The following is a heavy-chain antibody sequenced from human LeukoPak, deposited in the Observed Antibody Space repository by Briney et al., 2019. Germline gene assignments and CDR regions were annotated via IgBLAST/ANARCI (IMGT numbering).Heavy chain of an antibody. J-gene: IGHJ4*02. Sequence: PGGSLRLSCAASGFIVSSSYMSWVRRAPGKGLEWVSVLYNDGSTYYADSAKGRFTISRDNSKNTLYLQMNSLRAEDTAVYYCAKDRGGSISGYVDYWGQGTLVTVSS. D-gene: IGHD3-10*01. CDR2: LYNDGST. V-gene: IGHV3-53*01. CDR3: AKDRGGSISGYVDY. CDR1: GFIVSSSY.